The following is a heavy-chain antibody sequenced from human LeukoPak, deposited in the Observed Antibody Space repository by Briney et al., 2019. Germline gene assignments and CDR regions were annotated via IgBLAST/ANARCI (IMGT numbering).Heavy chain of an antibody. CDR2: IIPIFGTA. CDR3: ASSSYYYGSGSHYYFDY. CDR1: GGTFSSYA. V-gene: IGHV1-69*05. Sequence: SVKVSCKASGGTFSSYAISWVRQAPGQGLEWMGGIIPIFGTANYAQKFQGRVTITTDESTSTAYMELSSLRSEDPAVYYCASSSYYYGSGSHYYFDYWGQGTLVTVSS. J-gene: IGHJ4*02. D-gene: IGHD3-10*01.